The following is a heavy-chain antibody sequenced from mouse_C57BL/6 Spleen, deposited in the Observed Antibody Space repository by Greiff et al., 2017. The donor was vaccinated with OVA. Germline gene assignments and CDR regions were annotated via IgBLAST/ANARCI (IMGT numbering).Heavy chain of an antibody. CDR1: GFNIKDYY. V-gene: IGHV14-1*01. D-gene: IGHD1-1*01. CDR3: TKPHYYGSSYGYFDV. CDR2: IDPEDGDT. J-gene: IGHJ1*03. Sequence: VQLQQSGAELVRPGASVKLSCTASGFNIKDYYMHWVKQRPEQGLGWIGRIDPEDGDTEYAPKFQGKATMTADTSSNTAYLQLSSLTSEDTAVYYCTKPHYYGSSYGYFDVWGTGTTVTVSS.